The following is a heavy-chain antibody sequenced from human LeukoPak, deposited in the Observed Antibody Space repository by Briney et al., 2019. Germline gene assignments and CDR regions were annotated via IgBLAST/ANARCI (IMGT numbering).Heavy chain of an antibody. CDR3: ARHPERYSYFDY. J-gene: IGHJ4*02. V-gene: IGHV4-39*01. Sequence: SETLSLTCTVPGGSISSSSYYWGWIRQPPGKGLEWIGSIYYSGSAYYNPSLKSRVTMSVDTSKNQFSLRLSSVTAADTAVYSCARHPERYSYFDYWGQGTLVTVSS. CDR2: IYYSGSA. CDR1: GGSISSSSYY. D-gene: IGHD5-18*01.